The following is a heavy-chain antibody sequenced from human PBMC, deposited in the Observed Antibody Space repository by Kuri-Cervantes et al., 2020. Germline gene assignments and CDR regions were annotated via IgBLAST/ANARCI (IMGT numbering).Heavy chain of an antibody. CDR3: ARAHVAGFLDWFDP. CDR2: INAGNGNT. Sequence: ASVKVSCKASGYTFTSYAMHWVRQAPGQRLEWMGWINAGNGNTKYSQKFQGRVTITRDTSASTAHMELSSLRSEDTAVYYCARAHVAGFLDWFDPWGQGTLVTVSS. CDR1: GYTFTSYA. V-gene: IGHV1-3*01. D-gene: IGHD6-19*01. J-gene: IGHJ5*02.